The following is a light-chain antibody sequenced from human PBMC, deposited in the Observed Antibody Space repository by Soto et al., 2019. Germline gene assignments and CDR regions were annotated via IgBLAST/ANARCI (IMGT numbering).Light chain of an antibody. CDR2: LGS. J-gene: IGKJ1*01. CDR1: QSLLHSNGYNY. V-gene: IGKV2-28*01. CDR3: MQALQTPRT. Sequence: DIVMTQSPLSLPVTPGEPASISCRSSQSLLHSNGYNYLDWYLQKPGQSPQLLIYLGSNRASGVPDRFSGSGSGTDFTLKISSVEAEYVGVYYCMQALQTPRTFGQGTQVEIK.